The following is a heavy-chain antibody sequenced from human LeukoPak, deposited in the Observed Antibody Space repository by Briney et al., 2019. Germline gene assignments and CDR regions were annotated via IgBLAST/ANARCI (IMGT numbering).Heavy chain of an antibody. J-gene: IGHJ4*02. CDR3: ARQLYDSSSWCFDY. CDR2: ISYDGSNK. CDR1: GFTFSSYG. Sequence: GRSLRLSCAASGFTFSSYGMHWVRQAPGKGLEWVAVISYDGSNKYYADSVKGRFTISRDNSKNTLYLQMNSLRAEDTAVYYCARQLYDSSSWCFDYWGQGTLVTVSS. V-gene: IGHV3-30*03. D-gene: IGHD6-13*01.